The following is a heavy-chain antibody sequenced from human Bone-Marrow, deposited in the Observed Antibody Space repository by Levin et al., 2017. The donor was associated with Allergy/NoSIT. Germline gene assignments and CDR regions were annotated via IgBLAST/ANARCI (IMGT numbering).Heavy chain of an antibody. CDR2: IYFSGST. J-gene: IGHJ6*02. CDR1: GDSINSYY. V-gene: IGHV4-59*01. CDR3: AREEDFGMEV. Sequence: PSETLSLTCTVSGDSINSYYWSWIRQPPGKRLEWIGSIYFSGSTNLNPSLKSRVTISVDASENQFSLKVTSVTAADTAVYYCAREEDFGMEVWGQGTTVTVSS.